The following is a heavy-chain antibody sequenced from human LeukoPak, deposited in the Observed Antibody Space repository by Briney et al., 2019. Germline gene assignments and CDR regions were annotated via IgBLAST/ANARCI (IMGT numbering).Heavy chain of an antibody. D-gene: IGHD6-13*01. CDR3: ARDLPPPPWSSWSTFDY. J-gene: IGHJ4*02. Sequence: PGGSLRLSCAASGFTFSSYSMNWVRQAPGKGLEWVSSISSSSSYIYYADSVKGRFTISRDNAKNSLYLQMNSLRAEDTAVYYCARDLPPPPWSSWSTFDYWGQGTLVTVSS. CDR1: GFTFSSYS. CDR2: ISSSSSYI. V-gene: IGHV3-21*01.